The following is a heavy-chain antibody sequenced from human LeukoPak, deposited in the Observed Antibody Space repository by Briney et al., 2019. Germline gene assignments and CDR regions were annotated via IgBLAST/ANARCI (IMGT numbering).Heavy chain of an antibody. Sequence: SETLSLTCTVSGYSISSGYFWGWMRQPPGKGLEWIGSIYQSETAHYNPSLKSRVTISVDTSKNQFSLKLRSVMAADTALYYCARGYFVRNDYWGQGTLVTVSS. D-gene: IGHD3-10*02. CDR3: ARGYFVRNDY. J-gene: IGHJ4*02. V-gene: IGHV4-38-2*02. CDR2: IYQSETA. CDR1: GYSISSGYF.